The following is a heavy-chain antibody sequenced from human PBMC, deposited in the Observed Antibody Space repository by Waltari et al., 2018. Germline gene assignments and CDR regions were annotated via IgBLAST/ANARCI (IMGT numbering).Heavy chain of an antibody. CDR1: GYSISSGYY. V-gene: IGHV4-38-2*01. J-gene: IGHJ3*02. D-gene: IGHD3-3*01. Sequence: QVQLQESGPGLVKPSETLSLTCAVSGYSISSGYYWGWIRRPPGKGLEWIGSIYHSGSTYYNPSLKSRVTISVDTSKNQFSLKLSSVTAADTAVYYCASLLGDFWSGYYTRYAFDIWGQGTMVTVSS. CDR3: ASLLGDFWSGYYTRYAFDI. CDR2: IYHSGST.